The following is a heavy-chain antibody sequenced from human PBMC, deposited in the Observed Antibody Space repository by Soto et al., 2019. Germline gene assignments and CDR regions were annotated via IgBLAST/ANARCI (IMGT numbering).Heavy chain of an antibody. CDR3: ARHRRASSSWSTNTNWFDP. Sequence: GGSLILSCAASGFTFSSYWMHWVRQAPGKGLVWVSRINSDGSSTNYADSVKGRFTISRDNAKNTLYLQMNSLRAEDTAVYYCARHRRASSSWSTNTNWFDPWGQGTLVTVPQ. J-gene: IGHJ5*02. CDR1: GFTFSSYW. D-gene: IGHD6-13*01. V-gene: IGHV3-74*01. CDR2: INSDGSST.